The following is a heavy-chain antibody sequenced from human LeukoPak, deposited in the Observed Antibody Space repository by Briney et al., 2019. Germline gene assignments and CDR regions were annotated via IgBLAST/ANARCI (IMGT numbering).Heavy chain of an antibody. CDR1: GFTFSSYW. CDR3: ARGFGPAAPDY. D-gene: IGHD2-2*01. Sequence: LAGGSLGLSCAASGFTFSSYWMHWVRQAPGKGLVWVSRINTDGSSTSYGDSVKGRFTISRDNAKNTLYLQMNSLRAEDTAVYYCARGFGPAAPDYWGQGTLVTVSS. CDR2: INTDGSST. V-gene: IGHV3-74*01. J-gene: IGHJ4*02.